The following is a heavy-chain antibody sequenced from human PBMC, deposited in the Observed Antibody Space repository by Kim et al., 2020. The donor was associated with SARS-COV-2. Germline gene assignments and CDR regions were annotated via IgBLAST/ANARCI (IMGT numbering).Heavy chain of an antibody. J-gene: IGHJ4*02. CDR3: ARDAYGCRSKVV. V-gene: IGHV7-4-1*02. CDR2: IDPKTGRP. CDR1: GYSFTTYY. Sequence: ASVKVSCTTSGYSFTTYYINWVRQAPGQGLEWMGRIDPKTGRPTYAQSFRGRVIFTMDTPITTAYLQINSLKTEDSAVYYCARDAYGCRSKVVWGQGTQVTVSS. D-gene: IGHD2-15*01.